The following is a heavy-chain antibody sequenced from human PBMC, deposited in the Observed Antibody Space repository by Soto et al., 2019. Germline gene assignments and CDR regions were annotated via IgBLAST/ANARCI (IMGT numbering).Heavy chain of an antibody. J-gene: IGHJ6*02. CDR1: GFTFSSYG. CDR2: ISYDGSNK. D-gene: IGHD2-2*01. V-gene: IGHV3-30*18. CDR3: AKDSYQLLIYGMDV. Sequence: GSLRLSCAASGFTFSSYGMHWVRQAPGKGLEWVAVISYDGSNKYYADSVKGRFTISRDNSKNTLYLQMNSLRAEDTAVYYCAKDSYQLLIYGMDVWGQGTTVTVSS.